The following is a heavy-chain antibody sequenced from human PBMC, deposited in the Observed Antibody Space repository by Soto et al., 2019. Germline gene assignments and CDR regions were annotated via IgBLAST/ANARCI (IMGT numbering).Heavy chain of an antibody. D-gene: IGHD5-18*01. Sequence: QVQLVESGGGVVQPGRSLRLSCAASGFTFSSYGMHWVRQAPGKGLEWVAVIWYDGSNKYYADSVKGRFTISRDNSKNTLYLQMSGLRAEDTAVYYCARDNGYETPWGDCEGMDVWGQGAAVTVSS. J-gene: IGHJ6*02. V-gene: IGHV3-33*01. CDR2: IWYDGSNK. CDR3: ARDNGYETPWGDCEGMDV. CDR1: GFTFSSYG.